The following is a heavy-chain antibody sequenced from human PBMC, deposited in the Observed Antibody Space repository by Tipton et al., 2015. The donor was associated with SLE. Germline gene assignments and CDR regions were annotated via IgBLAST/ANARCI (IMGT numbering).Heavy chain of an antibody. J-gene: IGHJ4*02. CDR3: ARLSFDYTSGWYIDY. CDR1: GGSMSNFRYS. V-gene: IGHV4-39*01. CDR2: IHYNGNT. Sequence: GLVKPSETLSLTCDVSGGSMSNFRYSWGWIRQPPGKGLEWIGTIHYNGNTYYNPSLKSRVTISINTSKIQFSLKLTSLTAADTAVYYCARLSFDYTSGWYIDYWGQGYLVTASS. D-gene: IGHD6-19*01.